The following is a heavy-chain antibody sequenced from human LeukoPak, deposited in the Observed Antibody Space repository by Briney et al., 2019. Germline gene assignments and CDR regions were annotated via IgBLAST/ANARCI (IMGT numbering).Heavy chain of an antibody. Sequence: SETLSLTCTVPGGSISGYYWSWIRQPAGKGLEWIGRVYSSGGPNYNPSLKSRVTMSVVTSDNQFSLKLSSVTAADTAVYYCARSGPLPPSNFDYWGQGILVTVSS. CDR2: VYSSGGP. V-gene: IGHV4-4*07. J-gene: IGHJ4*02. CDR3: ARSGPLPPSNFDY. CDR1: GGSISGYY.